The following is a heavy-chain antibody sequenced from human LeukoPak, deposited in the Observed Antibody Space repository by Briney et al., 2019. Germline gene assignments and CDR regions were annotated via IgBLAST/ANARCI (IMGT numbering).Heavy chain of an antibody. CDR2: IKHDGSEK. CDR3: ATDRGWRTSGYYLYYFEY. J-gene: IGHJ4*02. D-gene: IGHD3-3*01. V-gene: IGHV3-7*01. Sequence: PGGSLRLSCAASGFSFSNYWMGWVRQAPGKGLEWVASIKHDGSEKYYVDSVRGRFTISRDNTMNSLYLQMSSLRAEDTAVYYCATDRGWRTSGYYLYYFEYWGQGTLVTYSS. CDR1: GFSFSNYW.